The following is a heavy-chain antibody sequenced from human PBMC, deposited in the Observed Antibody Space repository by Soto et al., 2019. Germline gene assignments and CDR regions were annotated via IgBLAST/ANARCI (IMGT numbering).Heavy chain of an antibody. CDR1: GFTFSNAW. J-gene: IGHJ4*02. CDR3: TTGDDFWSGNFDY. D-gene: IGHD3-3*01. V-gene: IGHV3-15*01. Sequence: PGGSLRLSCAASGFTFSNAWMSWVRQAPGKGLEWVGRIKSKTDGGTTDYAAPVKGRFTISRDDSKNTLYLQMNSLKTEDTAVYYCTTGDDFWSGNFDYWGQGTLVTVSS. CDR2: IKSKTDGGTT.